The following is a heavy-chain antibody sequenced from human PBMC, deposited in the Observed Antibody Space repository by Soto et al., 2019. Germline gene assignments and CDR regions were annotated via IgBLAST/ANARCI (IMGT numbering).Heavy chain of an antibody. CDR2: VNPRGTFT. J-gene: IGHJ6*02. D-gene: IGHD6-6*01. CDR1: QLSFSSYF. Sequence: GGSLRLSCVASQLSFSSYFMYWVRQSPGQGLEWVSAVNPRGTFTYYSDSLKGRFTISRDNSKNTVYLEMKGLRGGDTAVYFCARLAVRLSYSGIEFWGQGATLTV. V-gene: IGHV3-23*01. CDR3: ARLAVRLSYSGIEF.